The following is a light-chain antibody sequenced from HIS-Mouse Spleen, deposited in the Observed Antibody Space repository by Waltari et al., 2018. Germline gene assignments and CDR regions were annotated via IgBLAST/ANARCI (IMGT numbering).Light chain of an antibody. V-gene: IGLV2-23*01. J-gene: IGLJ3*02. CDR1: SSDFGTYNL. Sequence: QSALTQPAPVSGSPGQSITISCTGTSSDFGTYNLVPWYQQHPGKAPKLMIYEGSKRPSGVSNRFSGSKSGNTASLTISGLQAEDEADYYCCSYAGSSTWVFGGGTKLTVL. CDR2: EGS. CDR3: CSYAGSSTWV.